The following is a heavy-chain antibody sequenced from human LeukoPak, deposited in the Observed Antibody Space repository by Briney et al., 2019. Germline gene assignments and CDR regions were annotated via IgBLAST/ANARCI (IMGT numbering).Heavy chain of an antibody. V-gene: IGHV3-23*01. D-gene: IGHD2-8*01. J-gene: IGHJ4*02. CDR3: AKAPYCPNDVCRYFDY. CDR2: FSASGGGT. Sequence: GGPLELSGEALGLTFSPYPMTWSRRPPGKGLEWFPAFSASGGGTYYADSVEGRFTISRDNSRSTVFLQMSSLRAEDTAVYYCAKAPYCPNDVCRYFDYWGQGILVTVSS. CDR1: GLTFSPYP.